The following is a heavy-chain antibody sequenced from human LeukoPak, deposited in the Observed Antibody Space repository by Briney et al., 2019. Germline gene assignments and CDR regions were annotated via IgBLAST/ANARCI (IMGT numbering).Heavy chain of an antibody. V-gene: IGHV5-51*01. CDR1: GYSFASYW. J-gene: IGHJ4*02. CDR2: IYPGDSDT. D-gene: IGHD3-22*01. CDR3: ARHDSSGYYADY. Sequence: GGSLRLSCKGSGYSFASYWIGWVRQMPGKGLEWMGIIYPGDSDTRYSPSFQGQVTISADKSIGTAYLQWSSLKASDTAMYYCARHDSSGYYADYWGQGTLVTVSS.